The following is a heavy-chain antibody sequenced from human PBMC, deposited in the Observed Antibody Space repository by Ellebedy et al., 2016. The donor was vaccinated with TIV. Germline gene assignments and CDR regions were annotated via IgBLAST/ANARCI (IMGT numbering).Heavy chain of an antibody. V-gene: IGHV4-31*03. Sequence: MPSETLSLTCSVSGGSIDSRGYYWSWIRQHPVKGLEWIGYIYYTGSTYYNPSLKSRLTISIDTSKNNFSLRLRSVTAADTAVYFCSRNRDFGDYGEGFDFWGQGTLVTVSS. CDR1: GGSIDSRGYY. CDR3: SRNRDFGDYGEGFDF. CDR2: IYYTGST. J-gene: IGHJ4*02. D-gene: IGHD4-17*01.